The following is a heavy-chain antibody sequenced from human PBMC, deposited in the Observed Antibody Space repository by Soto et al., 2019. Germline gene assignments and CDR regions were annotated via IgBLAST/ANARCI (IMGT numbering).Heavy chain of an antibody. CDR2: ISGSGGST. J-gene: IGHJ1*01. D-gene: IGHD1-26*01. Sequence: GGSLRLSCAASGFTFSSYAMSWVRQSPGKGMEWVSAISGSGGSTYYADSVKGRFTISRDNSKNTLYLQMNSLRAEDTAVYYCAKVSRVGATPSPTKHWGQGTLVTVSS. CDR1: GFTFSSYA. CDR3: AKVSRVGATPSPTKH. V-gene: IGHV3-23*01.